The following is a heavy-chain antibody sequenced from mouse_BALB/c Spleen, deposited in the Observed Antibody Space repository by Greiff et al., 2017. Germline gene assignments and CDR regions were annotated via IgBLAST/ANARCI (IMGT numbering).Heavy chain of an antibody. CDR1: GFAFSSYD. D-gene: IGHD2-14*01. CDR3: ARQDPRYDWYFGV. Sequence: EVHLVESGGGLVKPGGSLKLSCAASGFAFSSYDMSWVRQTPEKRLEWVAYISSGGGSTYYPDTVKGRSTISRDNAKNTLYLQMSSLKSEDTAMYYCARQDPRYDWYFGVWGAGTTVTVSS. J-gene: IGHJ1*01. V-gene: IGHV5-12-1*01. CDR2: ISSGGGST.